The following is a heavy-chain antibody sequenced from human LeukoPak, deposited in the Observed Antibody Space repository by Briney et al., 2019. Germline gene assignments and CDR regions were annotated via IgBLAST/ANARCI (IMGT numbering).Heavy chain of an antibody. Sequence: GGSLRLSCAASGFTFSSYSMNWVRQAPGKGVGWVSSISSISSYIYYADSVKGRFTISRDTAKNSLYLQMNSLRAEDTAVYYCARDAEMATISSYFDYWGQGTLVTVSS. V-gene: IGHV3-21*01. CDR2: ISSISSYI. J-gene: IGHJ4*02. CDR3: ARDAEMATISSYFDY. CDR1: GFTFSSYS. D-gene: IGHD5-24*01.